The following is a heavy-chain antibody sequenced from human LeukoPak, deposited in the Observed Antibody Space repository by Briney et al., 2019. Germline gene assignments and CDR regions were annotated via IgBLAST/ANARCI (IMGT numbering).Heavy chain of an antibody. J-gene: IGHJ4*02. Sequence: ASVKVSCKASGYTFTTYDINWVRQATGQGLEWMGWMNPNSGNTGYAEKLQGRVTMTRNTSVSTAYMELSSLRSEDTAVYYCARDNDSRDPPHFDYWGQGTLVTVSS. CDR1: GYTFTTYD. V-gene: IGHV1-8*01. CDR2: MNPNSGNT. CDR3: ARDNDSRDPPHFDY. D-gene: IGHD3-16*01.